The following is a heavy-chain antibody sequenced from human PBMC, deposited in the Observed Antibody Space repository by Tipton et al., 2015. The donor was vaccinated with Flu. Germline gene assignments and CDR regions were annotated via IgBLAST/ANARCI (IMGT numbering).Heavy chain of an antibody. CDR1: GGTFSSYA. V-gene: IGHV1-69*01. CDR3: ARVPGEATPNYYYGMDV. J-gene: IGHJ6*02. Sequence: QVQLVQSGAEVKKPGSSVKVSCKASGGTFSSYAISWVRQAPGQGLEWMGGIIPIFGTANYAQKFQGRVTITADESTGTAYMELSSLRSEDTAVYYCARVPGEATPNYYYGMDVWGQGTTVTVSS. D-gene: IGHD2-15*01. CDR2: IIPIFGTA.